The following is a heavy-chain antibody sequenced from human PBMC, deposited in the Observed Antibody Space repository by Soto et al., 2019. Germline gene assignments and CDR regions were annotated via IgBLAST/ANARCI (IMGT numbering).Heavy chain of an antibody. J-gene: IGHJ6*02. CDR1: GYSFTSYW. CDR3: ATSYCSSTSCSQRYGMDV. Sequence: GESLKISCKGSGYSFTSYWIGWVRQMPGKGLEWMGIIYPGDSDTRYSPSFQGQVTISADKSISTAYLQWSSLKASDTAMYYCATSYCSSTSCSQRYGMDVWGQGTTVTVSS. V-gene: IGHV5-51*01. D-gene: IGHD2-2*01. CDR2: IYPGDSDT.